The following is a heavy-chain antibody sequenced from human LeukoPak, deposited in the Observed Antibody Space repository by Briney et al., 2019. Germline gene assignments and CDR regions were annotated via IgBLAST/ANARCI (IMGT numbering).Heavy chain of an antibody. V-gene: IGHV1-69*06. CDR2: IIPIFGTA. J-gene: IGHJ4*02. CDR3: ARDMFYGGNPGPRGGFDY. Sequence: ASVKVSCKASGYTFTSYAISWVRQAPGQGLEWMGGIIPIFGTANYAQKFQGRVTITADKSTSTAYMELSSLRSEDTAVYYCARDMFYGGNPGPRGGFDYWGQGTLVTVSS. CDR1: GYTFTSYA. D-gene: IGHD4-23*01.